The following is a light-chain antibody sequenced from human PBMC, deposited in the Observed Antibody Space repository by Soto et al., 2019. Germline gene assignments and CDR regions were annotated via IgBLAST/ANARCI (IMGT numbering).Light chain of an antibody. CDR1: SSDVGRYNL. CDR2: EGN. J-gene: IGLJ3*02. CDR3: SRYTGSCTA. V-gene: IGLV2-23*01. Sequence: QSALTQPASVSGSPGQSITMSCAGASSDVGRYNLVSWYQQYPGKAPQLLLYEGNKRPSGVSNRFSGSGSCNTASLTISGLPAADAAADYCSRYTGSCTAFGGGTKLTVL.